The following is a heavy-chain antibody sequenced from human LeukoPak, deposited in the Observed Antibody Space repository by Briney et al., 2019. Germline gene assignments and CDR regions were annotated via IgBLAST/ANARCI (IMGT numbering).Heavy chain of an antibody. Sequence: SETLSLTCAVSGGSISSSHWWSWVRQPPGKGLEWIADIYHSGITNYNPSLKSRVTISIDKSKNQFSLKLSSMTAADTAVYYCARGLVIAVTGWGQWELPPAGHDSWGQGTLVTVSS. CDR2: IYHSGIT. D-gene: IGHD1-26*01. V-gene: IGHV4-4*02. J-gene: IGHJ4*02. CDR1: GGSISSSHW. CDR3: ARGLVIAVTGWGQWELPPAGHDS.